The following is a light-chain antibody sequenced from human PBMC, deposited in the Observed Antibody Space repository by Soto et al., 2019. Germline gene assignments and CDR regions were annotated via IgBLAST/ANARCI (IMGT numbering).Light chain of an antibody. CDR2: DVA. V-gene: IGLV2-11*01. CDR1: GGDVGNYDL. Sequence: QSALTQPASVSGSPGQSITISCAGSGGDVGNYDLLSWYQQIPGRPPKLMIYDVARWPSGVPDRFSGSKSGNTASLTISGLQAEDEADYFCCSYAGGYTYLFGTGTKLTVL. J-gene: IGLJ1*01. CDR3: CSYAGGYTYL.